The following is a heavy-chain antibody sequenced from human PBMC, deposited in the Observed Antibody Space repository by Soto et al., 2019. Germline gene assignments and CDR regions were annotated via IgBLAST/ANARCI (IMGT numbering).Heavy chain of an antibody. CDR1: GGSISSSSYY. D-gene: IGHD2-15*01. J-gene: IGHJ6*03. CDR3: ARHFTPEYCSGGSCYTHYYYYYMDV. V-gene: IGHV4-39*01. CDR2: NFYIGST. Sequence: PSETLSLTCTVSGGSISSSSYYWGWIRQPPGKGLEWIGSNFYIGSTYYNPSLKSRVTISVDTSKNQFSLKLSFVTAADTAVYYCARHFTPEYCSGGSCYTHYYYYYMDVWGKGTTVTVSS.